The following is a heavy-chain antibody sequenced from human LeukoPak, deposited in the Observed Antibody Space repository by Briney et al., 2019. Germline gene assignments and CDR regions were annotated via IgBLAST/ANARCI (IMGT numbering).Heavy chain of an antibody. CDR2: IKEGGSEN. Sequence: LGRSLRLSCTASGFTFSMNWMSWVRQAPGKGLEWVANIKEGGSENYYVDSVKGRFTISRDNAKNSLYLQMSSLRAEDTAVYYCSRGVDTLLWFGELLSPGEFGHWGQGTLVTVSS. D-gene: IGHD3-10*01. CDR3: SRGVDTLLWFGELLSPGEFGH. J-gene: IGHJ4*02. V-gene: IGHV3-7*03. CDR1: GFTFSMNW.